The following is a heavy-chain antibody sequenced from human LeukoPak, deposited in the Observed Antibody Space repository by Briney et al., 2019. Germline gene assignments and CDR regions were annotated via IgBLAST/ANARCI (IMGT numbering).Heavy chain of an antibody. CDR1: GFTFSSYA. Sequence: GGSLRLSCAASGFTFSSYAMSWVRQAPGKGLEWVSAISGSGGSTYYADSVKGRFTISRDNSKNTLYLQMNSLRAEDTAVYYCARGFARSSGWYPYWGQGTLVTVSS. J-gene: IGHJ4*02. CDR3: ARGFARSSGWYPY. V-gene: IGHV3-23*01. CDR2: ISGSGGST. D-gene: IGHD6-19*01.